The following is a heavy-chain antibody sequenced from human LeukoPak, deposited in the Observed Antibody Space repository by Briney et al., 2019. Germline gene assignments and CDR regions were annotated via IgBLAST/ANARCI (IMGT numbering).Heavy chain of an antibody. CDR3: ASLGWLYCSSTSCHDDY. Sequence: SETLSLTCTVSGGSISSSSYYWGWVRQPPGKGLEWIGSIYYSGGTYYNPSLKSRVTISVDTPKNQFSLKLSSVTAADTAVYYCASLGWLYCSSTSCHDDYWGQGTLVTVSS. D-gene: IGHD2-2*01. CDR1: GGSISSSSYY. CDR2: IYYSGGT. J-gene: IGHJ4*02. V-gene: IGHV4-39*07.